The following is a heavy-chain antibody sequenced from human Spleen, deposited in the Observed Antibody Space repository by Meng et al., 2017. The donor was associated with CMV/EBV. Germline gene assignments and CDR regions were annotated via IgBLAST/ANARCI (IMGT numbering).Heavy chain of an antibody. CDR1: GDSVSSNSAT. CDR2: TYYRSKWSN. CDR3: ARAVEGGRLFDC. V-gene: IGHV6-1*01. J-gene: IGHJ4*02. Sequence: SQTLSLTCVISGDSVSSNSATWNWIRQSPSRGLEWLGRTYYRSKWSNDYGLSVKSRITINPDTSKNQFSLQLNSVTPEDTAVYYCARAVEGGRLFDCWGQGTLVTVSS. D-gene: IGHD3-16*01.